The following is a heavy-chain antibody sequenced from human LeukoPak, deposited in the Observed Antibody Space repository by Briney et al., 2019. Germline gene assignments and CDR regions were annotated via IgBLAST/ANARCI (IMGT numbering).Heavy chain of an antibody. J-gene: IGHJ6*02. CDR2: IYSGGST. V-gene: IGHV3-53*01. D-gene: IGHD5-18*01. CDR1: GFTVSSNY. CDR3: ARDGTREYSYGYPYYYYGMDV. Sequence: GGSLRLSCAASGFTVSSNYMSWVRQAPGKGLERVSVIYSGGSTYYADSVKGRFTISRDNSKNTLYLQMNSLRAEDTAVYYCARDGTREYSYGYPYYYYGMDVWGQGTTVTVSS.